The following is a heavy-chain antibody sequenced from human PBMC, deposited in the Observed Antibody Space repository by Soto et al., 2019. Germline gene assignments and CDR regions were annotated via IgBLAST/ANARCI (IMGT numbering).Heavy chain of an antibody. D-gene: IGHD3-3*01. CDR3: VCDGGVTGPLDFWSGYYSFDY. V-gene: IGHV4-39*01. CDR1: GGSISSSSYY. CDR2: IYYSGST. Sequence: SETLSLTCTVSGGSISSSSYYWGWIRQPPGKGLEWIGSIYYSGSTYYNPSLKSRVTISVDTSNNQFSLKLSSVTAAVTAVYYCVCDGGVTGPLDFWSGYYSFDYWGQGTLVTVSS. J-gene: IGHJ4*02.